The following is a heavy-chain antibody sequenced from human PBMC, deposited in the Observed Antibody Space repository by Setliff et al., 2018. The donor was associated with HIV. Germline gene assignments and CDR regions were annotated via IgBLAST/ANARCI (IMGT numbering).Heavy chain of an antibody. J-gene: IGHJ3*02. Sequence: PSETLSLTCTVSGASINSGSHNWGWIRQPPGKGLEWIATLHYTGTTYYNPSLKSRDTISTDTSKNQFSLKLSSVTAADTAVYYCARRIQLRDSSGRSCWTFDIWGQGTMVTVS. CDR1: GASINSGSHN. V-gene: IGHV4-39*01. CDR3: ARRIQLRDSSGRSCWTFDI. CDR2: LHYTGTT. D-gene: IGHD2-15*01.